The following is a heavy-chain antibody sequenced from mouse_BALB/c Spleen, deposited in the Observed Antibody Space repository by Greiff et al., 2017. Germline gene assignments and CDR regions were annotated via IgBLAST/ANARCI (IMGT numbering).Heavy chain of an antibody. CDR3: ARNWGGLYYYAMDY. Sequence: VKLVESGPGLVQPSQSLSITCTVSGFSLTSYGVHWVRQSPGKGLEWLGVIWSGGSTDYNAAFISRLSISKDNSKSQVFFKMNSLQANDTAIYYCARNWGGLYYYAMDYWGQGTSVTVSS. D-gene: IGHD3-3*01. CDR1: GFSLTSYG. CDR2: IWSGGST. V-gene: IGHV2-2*02. J-gene: IGHJ4*01.